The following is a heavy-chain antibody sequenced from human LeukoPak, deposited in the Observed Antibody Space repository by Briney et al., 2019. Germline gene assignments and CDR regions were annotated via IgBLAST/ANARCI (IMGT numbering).Heavy chain of an antibody. Sequence: GGSLRLSCAASGFTFDDYAMHWVRHAPGKGLEWVSGISWNSGSIGYADSVKGRFTISRDNAKNSLYLQMNSLRAEDMALYYCAKDTSSSWYAAYFDYWGQGTLVTVSS. J-gene: IGHJ4*02. V-gene: IGHV3-9*03. D-gene: IGHD6-13*01. CDR3: AKDTSSSWYAAYFDY. CDR2: ISWNSGSI. CDR1: GFTFDDYA.